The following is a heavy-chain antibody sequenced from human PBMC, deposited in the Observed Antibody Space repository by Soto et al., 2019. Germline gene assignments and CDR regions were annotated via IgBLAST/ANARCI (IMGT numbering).Heavy chain of an antibody. CDR3: ARGRIRKLDV. Sequence: SETLSLTCAVYGGSFSGYYWSWIRQPPGKGLEWIGEINHSGSTNYNPSLKGRVTISVDTSKNQFSLKLSSVTAADTAVYYCARGRIRKLDVWGQGTTVTVSS. CDR2: INHSGST. J-gene: IGHJ6*02. CDR1: GGSFSGYY. D-gene: IGHD2-15*01. V-gene: IGHV4-34*01.